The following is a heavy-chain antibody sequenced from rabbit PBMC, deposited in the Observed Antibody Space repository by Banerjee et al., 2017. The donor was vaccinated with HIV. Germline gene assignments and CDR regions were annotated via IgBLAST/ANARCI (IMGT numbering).Heavy chain of an antibody. Sequence: QEQLEESGGGLVKPEGSLTLTCKASGFSFSSSYYMCWVRQAPGKGLEWIACIYAGSSGSTYYASWAKGRFTISKTSSTTVTLQMTSLTAADTATYFCVRDSGDLWGQGTLVTVS. CDR3: VRDSGDL. CDR1: GFSFSSSYY. D-gene: IGHD1-1*01. V-gene: IGHV1S45*01. J-gene: IGHJ6*01. CDR2: IYAGSSGST.